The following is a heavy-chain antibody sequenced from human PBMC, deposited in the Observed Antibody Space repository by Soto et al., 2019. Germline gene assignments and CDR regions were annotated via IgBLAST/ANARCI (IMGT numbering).Heavy chain of an antibody. CDR1: GGSITNYY. CDR3: ERHGFGPLHGLVDV. V-gene: IGHV4-59*08. CDR2: INYDGYS. D-gene: IGHD3-10*01. J-gene: IGHJ6*02. Sequence: QVQLQESGPGLVKPSETLSLTCTVSGGSITNYYCSWFRQPPGKGLEWIGYINYDGYSAYNLSLKRRVTLAMDESKTQFSLMLESVTATDTAVYYCERHGFGPLHGLVDVWGRGTTVLVSS.